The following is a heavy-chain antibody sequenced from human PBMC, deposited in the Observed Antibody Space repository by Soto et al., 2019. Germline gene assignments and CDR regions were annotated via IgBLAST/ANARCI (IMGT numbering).Heavy chain of an antibody. CDR1: GGSISSGGYY. Sequence: SETLSLTCTVSGGSISSGGYYWSWIRQHPGKGLEWIGYIYYSGSTYYNPSLKSRVTISVDTSKNQFSLKLSSVTAADTAVYYCARSKSGSYHRNPFGYWGQGTLVTVSS. J-gene: IGHJ4*02. V-gene: IGHV4-31*03. D-gene: IGHD1-26*01. CDR2: IYYSGST. CDR3: ARSKSGSYHRNPFGY.